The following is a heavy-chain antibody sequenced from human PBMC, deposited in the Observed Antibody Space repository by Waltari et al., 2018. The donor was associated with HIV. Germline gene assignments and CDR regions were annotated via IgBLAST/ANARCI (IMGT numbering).Heavy chain of an antibody. CDR2: FWSDGVEI. J-gene: IGHJ4*02. Sequence: QVQLVESGGGVVQPGTSLTLSCAVSGFTFNNFAIHWVRQSPGKGLECLAVFWSDGVEISYADSVKGRFTISKDSSQKTLYLHLTSLRAEDTALYYCARGYSSSRWIPLNHWGRGTLVTVSS. V-gene: IGHV3-33*01. CDR1: GFTFNNFA. CDR3: ARGYSSSRWIPLNH. D-gene: IGHD6-6*01.